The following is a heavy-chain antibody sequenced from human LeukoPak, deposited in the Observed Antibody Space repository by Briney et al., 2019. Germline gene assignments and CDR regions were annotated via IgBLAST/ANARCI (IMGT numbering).Heavy chain of an antibody. CDR1: GFTFSSYA. CDR3: ASHTSATDY. D-gene: IGHD6-19*01. Sequence: PGGSLRLSCAASGFTFSSYAMSWVRQAPGKGLEWVSGINWNGGSIAYADSVKGRFIISRDNAKNSLYLQMNSLRAEDTALYYCASHTSATDYWGQGTLVTVSS. J-gene: IGHJ4*02. V-gene: IGHV3-20*04. CDR2: INWNGGSI.